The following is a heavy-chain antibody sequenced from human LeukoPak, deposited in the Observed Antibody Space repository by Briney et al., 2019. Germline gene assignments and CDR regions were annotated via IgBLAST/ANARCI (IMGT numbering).Heavy chain of an antibody. D-gene: IGHD3-22*01. CDR1: GFTFSSYA. J-gene: IGHJ4*02. CDR2: ISGSGTST. CDR3: ARVNYYESSDIGLFDY. Sequence: GGSLRLSCAASGFTFSSYAMSWVRQAPGKGLEWVSGISGSGTSTFYADSVRGRFTISRDHSKNTLYLQMNSLRAGDTAVYYCARVNYYESSDIGLFDYWGQGTLVTVSS. V-gene: IGHV3-23*01.